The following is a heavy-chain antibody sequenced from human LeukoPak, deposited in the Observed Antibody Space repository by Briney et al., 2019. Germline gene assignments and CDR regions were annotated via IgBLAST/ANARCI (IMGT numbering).Heavy chain of an antibody. V-gene: IGHV4-31*03. CDR3: ARGLSGLRFLEWSRSGGWFDP. D-gene: IGHD3-3*01. CDR2: IYYSGST. J-gene: IGHJ5*02. Sequence: SETLSLTCTVSGGSISSAGYYWSWIRQHPGKGLEWIGYIYYSGSTYYNPSLKSRVTISVDTSKNQFSLKLSSVTAADTAVYYCARGLSGLRFLEWSRSGGWFDPWGQGTLVTVSS. CDR1: GGSISSAGYY.